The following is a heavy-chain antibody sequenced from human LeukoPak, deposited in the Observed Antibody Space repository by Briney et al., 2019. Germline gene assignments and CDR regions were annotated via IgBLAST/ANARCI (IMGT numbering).Heavy chain of an antibody. J-gene: IGHJ4*02. CDR1: GGSISSSKYY. CDR3: ARQRSSGSYKVPWYFDY. V-gene: IGHV4-39*01. D-gene: IGHD1-26*01. CDR2: IFSSGST. Sequence: SSETLSLTCTVSGGSISSSKYYWGWIRQPPGKGLEWIGTIFSSGSTHYNPSLKSRVTISVDTSKNQFSLKLSSVTAADTAVYYCARQRSSGSYKVPWYFDYWGQGTLVTVSS.